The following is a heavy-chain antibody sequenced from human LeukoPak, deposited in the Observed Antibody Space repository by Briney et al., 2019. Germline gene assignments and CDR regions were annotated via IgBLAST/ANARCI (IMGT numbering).Heavy chain of an antibody. V-gene: IGHV3-7*01. J-gene: IGHJ4*02. CDR3: ARDQAADSSGYYYVSGYDY. D-gene: IGHD3-22*01. CDR2: IKQDGSEK. CDR1: GFTFSSYW. Sequence: GGSLRLSCAASGFTFSSYWMSWVRQAPGKGLEWVANIKQDGSEKYYVDSVKGRFTISRDNAKNSLYLQMNSLRAEDTAVYYCARDQAADSSGYYYVSGYDYWGQGTLVTASS.